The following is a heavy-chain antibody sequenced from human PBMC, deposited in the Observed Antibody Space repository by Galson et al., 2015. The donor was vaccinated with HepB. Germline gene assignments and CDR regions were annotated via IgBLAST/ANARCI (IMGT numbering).Heavy chain of an antibody. Sequence: QVQLQESGPGLVKPSETLSLTCTVSGSSISSYYWSWIRQPPGKGLEWIGYIYYSGSTNYNPSLKSRVTISVDTSKNQFSLKLSSVTAADTAVYYCARDSGDYWGQGTLVTVSS. CDR1: GSSISSYY. J-gene: IGHJ4*02. CDR3: ARDSGDY. CDR2: IYYSGST. V-gene: IGHV4-59*01.